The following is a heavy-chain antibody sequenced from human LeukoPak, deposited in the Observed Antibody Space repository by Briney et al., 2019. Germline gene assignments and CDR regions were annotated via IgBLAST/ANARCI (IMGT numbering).Heavy chain of an antibody. V-gene: IGHV3-30-3*01. Sequence: SGGSLRLSCTASGFTFSNYIMHWVRQAPGKGLEWVALISHDGSNQHYADSLKGRFTISRDNSKNTLYMQMNSLRAEDTAVYYCAREFDGAGGGAFDIWGQGTMVSVSS. CDR2: ISHDGSNQ. J-gene: IGHJ3*02. CDR3: AREFDGAGGGAFDI. D-gene: IGHD4-17*01. CDR1: GFTFSNYI.